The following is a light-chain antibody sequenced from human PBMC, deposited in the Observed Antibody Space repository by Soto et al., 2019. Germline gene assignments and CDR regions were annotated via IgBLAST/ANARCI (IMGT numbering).Light chain of an antibody. Sequence: IMLTPSPATLSLSPGERATLSCRASRSVSNYLAWYQQKPGQAPRLIIYADSNRATGIPARFSGSGSGTEFTLTISSLQSEDFAVYYCQQYNNWPPETFGQGTKVDIK. J-gene: IGKJ1*01. CDR2: ADS. CDR3: QQYNNWPPET. V-gene: IGKV3-15*01. CDR1: RSVSNY.